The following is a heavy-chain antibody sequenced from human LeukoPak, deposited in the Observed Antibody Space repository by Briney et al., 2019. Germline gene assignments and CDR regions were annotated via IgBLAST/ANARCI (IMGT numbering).Heavy chain of an antibody. D-gene: IGHD2-2*01. CDR2: LYQGGST. CDR3: ARTQHCSSTSCPHGLGS. V-gene: IGHV4-30-2*06. Sequence: SETLSLTCAVSGGSISSGGFSWSWIRQSPGKGLEYIGYLYQGGSTYYNPSLSSRVTISGDRSKNHFFLTLTSVTAADTAVYYCARTQHCSSTSCPHGLGSWGQGTLVTVSS. CDR1: GGSISSGGFS. J-gene: IGHJ4*02.